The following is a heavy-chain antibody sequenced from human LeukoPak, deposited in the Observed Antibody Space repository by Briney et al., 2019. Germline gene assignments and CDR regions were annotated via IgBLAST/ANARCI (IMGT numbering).Heavy chain of an antibody. Sequence: PGGSLRLSCAASGFTFSSYGMHWVRQAPGKGLEWVAFIRYGGSNKYYADSVKGRFTISRDNSKNTLYLQMNSLRAEDTAVYYCAKDLARYCSSTSCYSWGQGTLVTVSS. V-gene: IGHV3-30*02. D-gene: IGHD2-2*01. CDR3: AKDLARYCSSTSCYS. CDR1: GFTFSSYG. J-gene: IGHJ4*02. CDR2: IRYGGSNK.